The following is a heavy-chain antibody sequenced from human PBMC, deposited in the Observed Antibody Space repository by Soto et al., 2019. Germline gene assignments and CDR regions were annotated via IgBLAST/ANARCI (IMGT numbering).Heavy chain of an antibody. V-gene: IGHV3-30*18. CDR2: ISYDGSNK. Sequence: GGSLRLSCAASGFTFSTYWMSWVRQAPGKGLEWVAVISYDGSNKYYADSVKGRFTISRDNSKNTLYLQMNSLRAEDTAVYYCAKDGGSSWPEYYYYGMDVWGQGTTVTVSS. CDR1: GFTFSTYW. CDR3: AKDGGSSWPEYYYYGMDV. J-gene: IGHJ6*02. D-gene: IGHD6-13*01.